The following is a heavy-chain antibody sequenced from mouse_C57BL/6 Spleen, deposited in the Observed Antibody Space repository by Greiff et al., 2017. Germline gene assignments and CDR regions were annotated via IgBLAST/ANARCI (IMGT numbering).Heavy chain of an antibody. J-gene: IGHJ3*01. V-gene: IGHV1-72*01. CDR3: ARSDFAWFAY. CDR2: IAPNSGGT. Sequence: QVQLKQPGAELVKPGASVKLSCKASGYTFTSYWMHWVKQRPGRGLEWIGRIAPNSGGTKYNEKFKSKATLTVDKPSRTAYMQLSSLTSEDSAVYYCARSDFAWFAYWGQGTLVTVSA. CDR1: GYTFTSYW.